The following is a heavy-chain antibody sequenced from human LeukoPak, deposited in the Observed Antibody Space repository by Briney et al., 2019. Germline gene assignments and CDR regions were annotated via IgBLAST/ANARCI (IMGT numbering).Heavy chain of an antibody. CDR2: ISGSGGST. D-gene: IGHD2-21*02. CDR3: AKGPLAYCGGDCYSVIDY. CDR1: GFTFSSYA. Sequence: PGGSLRLSCAASGFTFSSYAMSWVRQAPGKGLEWVSAISGSGGSTYYADSVKGRFTISRDNSKNTLYLQMNSLRAEDTAVYYCAKGPLAYCGGDCYSVIDYWVQATLVTV. V-gene: IGHV3-23*01. J-gene: IGHJ4*02.